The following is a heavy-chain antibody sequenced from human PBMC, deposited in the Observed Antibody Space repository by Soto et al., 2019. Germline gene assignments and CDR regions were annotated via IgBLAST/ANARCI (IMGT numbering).Heavy chain of an antibody. CDR2: FNPILSFS. CDR3: ATSFGSGSRAFDY. D-gene: IGHD3-10*01. J-gene: IGHJ4*02. V-gene: IGHV1-69*02. CDR1: GDTFNFYT. Sequence: SVKVSCKASGDTFNFYTINWGRQAPGLGLEWMGRFNPILSFSNSALKFQGRVTLTADKSTSTAYMVLSSLRSEDTAIYYCATSFGSGSRAFDYWGQGALVTVSS.